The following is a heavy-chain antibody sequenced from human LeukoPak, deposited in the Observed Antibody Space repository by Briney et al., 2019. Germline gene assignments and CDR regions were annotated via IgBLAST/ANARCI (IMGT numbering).Heavy chain of an antibody. Sequence: ASVKVCCKASGYTFTSDGISWVRQAPGQGLEWMGWISAYNGNTNYAQKLQGRVTMTTDTSTSTAYMELRSLRSDDTAVYYCAGMVRGGNWFDPWGQGTLVTVSS. CDR2: ISAYNGNT. D-gene: IGHD3-10*01. CDR1: GYTFTSDG. V-gene: IGHV1-18*01. CDR3: AGMVRGGNWFDP. J-gene: IGHJ5*02.